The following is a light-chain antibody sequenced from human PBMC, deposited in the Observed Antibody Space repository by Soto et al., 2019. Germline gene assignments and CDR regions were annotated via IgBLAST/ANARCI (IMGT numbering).Light chain of an antibody. CDR2: GAF. CDR3: QQYGSSPRT. J-gene: IGKJ2*01. V-gene: IGKV3-20*01. Sequence: ETVLTQSPGTLSLSPGERATLSCRASQTIRNDYLAWYQQKPGQVPRLLVYGAFNMAGGIPDRFSGSVSGTDFTLTILKLEPGDFAVYYCQQYGSSPRTFGQGTKLELK. CDR1: QTIRNDY.